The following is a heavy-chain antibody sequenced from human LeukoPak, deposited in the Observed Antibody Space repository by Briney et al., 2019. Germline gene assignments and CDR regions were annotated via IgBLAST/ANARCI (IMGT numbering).Heavy chain of an antibody. CDR2: IQDDGSNK. D-gene: IGHD1-1*01. J-gene: IGHJ3*02. V-gene: IGHV3-30*02. CDR3: AKDRWATGTTYDAFDI. CDR1: AFTFSSYG. Sequence: GGSLRLSCAASAFTFSSYGMHWVRQGPGKGLEWVTFIQDDGSNKYYANSVKGRFTISRDNSKNTLYLQMNSPRAEDTAVYYCAKDRWATGTTYDAFDIWGQGTMLTVSS.